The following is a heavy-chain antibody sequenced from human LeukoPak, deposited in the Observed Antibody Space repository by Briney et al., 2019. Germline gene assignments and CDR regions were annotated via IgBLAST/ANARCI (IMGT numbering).Heavy chain of an antibody. Sequence: PSETLSLTCTVSGGSISSYYWSWIRQPPGKGLEWIGYIYYSGSTNYNPSLKSRVTISVDTSKNQFSLKLSSVTAADTAVYYCAGRGYDSSGFDWGQGTLVTVSS. CDR3: AGRGYDSSGFD. CDR2: IYYSGST. V-gene: IGHV4-59*01. D-gene: IGHD3-22*01. CDR1: GGSISSYY. J-gene: IGHJ4*02.